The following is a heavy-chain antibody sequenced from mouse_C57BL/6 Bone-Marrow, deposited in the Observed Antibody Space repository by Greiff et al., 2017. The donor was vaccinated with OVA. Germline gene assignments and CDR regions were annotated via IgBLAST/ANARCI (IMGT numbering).Heavy chain of an antibody. CDR1: GYSITSGYY. CDR3: AREGQHRPGCAY. CDR2: ISYDGSN. V-gene: IGHV3-6*01. D-gene: IGHD3-2*02. Sequence: DVKLQESGPGLVKPSQSLSLTCSVTGYSITSGYYWNWIRQFPGNKLEWMGYISYDGSNNSNPSLTNRISITRDTSKNQCFLKLDSVTTEDTGTYYWAREGQHRPGCAYWGQGTLVTVSA. J-gene: IGHJ3*01.